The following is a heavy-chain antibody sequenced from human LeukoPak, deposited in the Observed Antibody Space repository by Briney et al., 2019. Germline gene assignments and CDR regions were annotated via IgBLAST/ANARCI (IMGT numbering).Heavy chain of an antibody. V-gene: IGHV1-69*05. CDR2: IIPIFGTA. Sequence: GASVKVSCKAFGGTFSSYAISWVRQAPGQGLEWMGRIIPIFGTANYAQKFQGRVTITTDESTSTAYMELSSLRSEDTAVYYCARDGGDFWSGYYGYWGQGTLVTVSS. D-gene: IGHD3-3*01. J-gene: IGHJ4*02. CDR3: ARDGGDFWSGYYGY. CDR1: GGTFSSYA.